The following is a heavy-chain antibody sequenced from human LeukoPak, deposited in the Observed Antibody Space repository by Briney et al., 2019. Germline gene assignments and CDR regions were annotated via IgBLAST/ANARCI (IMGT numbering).Heavy chain of an antibody. CDR1: GYSINSGYY. V-gene: IGHV4-38-2*02. Sequence: SETLSLTCTVSGYSINSGYYWGWIRQPPGKGLEWIGSIYHSGSTYYNPSLKSRVTISVDTSKNQFSLKLSSVTAADTAVYYCARGSQWNPFDYWGQGTLVTVSS. D-gene: IGHD6-19*01. CDR3: ARGSQWNPFDY. CDR2: IYHSGST. J-gene: IGHJ4*02.